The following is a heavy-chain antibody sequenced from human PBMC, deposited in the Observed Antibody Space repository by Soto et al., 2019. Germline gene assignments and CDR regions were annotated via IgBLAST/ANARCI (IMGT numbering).Heavy chain of an antibody. J-gene: IGHJ4*02. V-gene: IGHV4-61*01. CDR2: LYYSGST. Sequence: SETLSLTCTVSGGSVSSGSHYWSWIRQPPGKGLEWIGYLYYSGSTNYNPSLKSRVTISVDTSKNQFSLKLSSVTAADTAVYYCASDSGYDSVLGYWGQGTLVTVSS. D-gene: IGHD5-12*01. CDR3: ASDSGYDSVLGY. CDR1: GGSVSSGSHY.